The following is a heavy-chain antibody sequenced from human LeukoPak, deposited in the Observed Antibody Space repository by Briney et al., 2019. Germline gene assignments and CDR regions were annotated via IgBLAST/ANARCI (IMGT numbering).Heavy chain of an antibody. CDR1: GFTFDDYG. CDR3: ARAPKFRLVGVPKGPFDP. CDR2: INWNGGST. V-gene: IGHV3-20*04. J-gene: IGHJ5*02. D-gene: IGHD1-26*01. Sequence: PGGSLRLSCAASGFTFDDYGMSWARQAPGKGLEWVSGINWNGGSTGYADSVKGRFTISRDNAKNSLYLQMHSLRAEDTAVYYCARAPKFRLVGVPKGPFDPWGQGTLVTVSS.